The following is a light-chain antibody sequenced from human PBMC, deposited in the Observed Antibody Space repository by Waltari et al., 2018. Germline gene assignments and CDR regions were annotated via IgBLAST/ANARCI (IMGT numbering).Light chain of an antibody. CDR3: QHSYNTPRT. V-gene: IGKV1-39*01. CDR2: GAS. J-gene: IGKJ1*01. CDR1: QSISTY. Sequence: DIQMTQSPSSLSASVGDRVTISCRASQSISTYLNWYQQRPGKAPKLLIYGASRLQSGVPSRFSGGGSGTDFALTITSLQPEDFATYYCQHSYNTPRTFGQGTKEEIK.